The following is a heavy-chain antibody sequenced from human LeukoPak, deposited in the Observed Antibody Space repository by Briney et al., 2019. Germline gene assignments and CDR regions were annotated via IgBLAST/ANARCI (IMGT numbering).Heavy chain of an antibody. Sequence: GASVKVPCKASGYTFTSYGISWVRQAPGQGLEWMGWISAYNGNTNYAQKLQGRVTMTTDTSTSTAYMELRSLRSDDTAVYYCARAPSYSSSSMARYWGQGTLVTVSS. D-gene: IGHD6-6*01. J-gene: IGHJ4*02. CDR1: GYTFTSYG. CDR2: ISAYNGNT. V-gene: IGHV1-18*01. CDR3: ARAPSYSSSSMARY.